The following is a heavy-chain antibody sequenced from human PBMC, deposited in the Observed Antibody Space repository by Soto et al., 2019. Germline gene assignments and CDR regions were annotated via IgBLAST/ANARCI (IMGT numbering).Heavy chain of an antibody. D-gene: IGHD6-13*01. CDR1: GGTFSSYA. CDR2: IIPIFGTA. Sequence: SVKVSCKASGGTFSSYAISWVRQAPGQGLEWMGGIIPIFGTANYAQKFQGRVTITADESTSTAYMELSSLRSEDTAVYYCAPDSTAGGSWKGYYGMDVWGQGTTVTVSS. J-gene: IGHJ6*02. V-gene: IGHV1-69*13. CDR3: APDSTAGGSWKGYYGMDV.